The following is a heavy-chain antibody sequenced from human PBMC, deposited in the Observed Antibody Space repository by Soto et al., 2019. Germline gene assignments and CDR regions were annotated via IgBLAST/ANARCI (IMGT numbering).Heavy chain of an antibody. CDR2: IYYSGST. CDR3: ARHRVLFGFGELGYYYGMDV. D-gene: IGHD3-10*01. CDR1: GGYISSYY. V-gene: IGHV4-59*08. Sequence: SETLSLTFTVSGGYISSYYCSWIRQPPGKGLEWIGYIYYSGSTNYNPSLKSRVTISVDTSKNQFSLKLSSVTAADTAVYYCARHRVLFGFGELGYYYGMDVWGQGTTVTVS. J-gene: IGHJ6*02.